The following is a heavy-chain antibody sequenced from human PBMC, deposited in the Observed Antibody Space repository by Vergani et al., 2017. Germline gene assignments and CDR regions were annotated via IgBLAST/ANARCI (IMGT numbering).Heavy chain of an antibody. CDR2: IIPIFGTA. Sequence: QVQLVQSGAEVKKPGSSVKVSCKASGGTFSSYAISWVRQAPGQGLEWMGGIIPIFGTANYAQKFQGRVTITADESTSTAYMELSSLRSDDTAVYYCARGGKRELPGPLLYWGQGTLVTVSS. D-gene: IGHD1-26*01. J-gene: IGHJ4*02. V-gene: IGHV1-69*01. CDR1: GGTFSSYA. CDR3: ARGGKRELPGPLLY.